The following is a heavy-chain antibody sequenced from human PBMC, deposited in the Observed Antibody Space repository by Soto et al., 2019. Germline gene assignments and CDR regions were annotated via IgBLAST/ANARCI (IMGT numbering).Heavy chain of an antibody. CDR3: ARSYDSSGRPRHYFDY. V-gene: IGHV4-59*07. D-gene: IGHD3-22*01. J-gene: IGHJ4*02. CDR2: VYDSGST. Sequence: SGTLSLNCPIPGGSIASGDWSWIGPPPGNGLEYIGYVYDSGSTKYNPSLKSRVTISLDTSKNQFSLKLSSVTAADTAVYYCARSYDSSGRPRHYFDYWGQGALVTVS. CDR1: GGSIASGD.